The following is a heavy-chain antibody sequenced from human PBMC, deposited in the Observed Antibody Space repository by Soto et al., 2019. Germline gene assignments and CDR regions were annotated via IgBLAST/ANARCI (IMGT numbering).Heavy chain of an antibody. CDR3: GAVGITVTTPRHYYYYGMDV. V-gene: IGHV1-69*06. CDR1: GGTFSSYA. CDR2: IIPIFGTA. D-gene: IGHD1-20*01. J-gene: IGHJ6*02. Sequence: QVQLVQSGAEVKKPGSSVKVSCKASGGTFSSYAISWVRQAPGQGLEWMGGIIPIFGTANYAQKFQGRVTITAEKSTSTRYLELSSRISEDTAVYYCGAVGITVTTPRHYYYYGMDVWGQGTTVTVSS.